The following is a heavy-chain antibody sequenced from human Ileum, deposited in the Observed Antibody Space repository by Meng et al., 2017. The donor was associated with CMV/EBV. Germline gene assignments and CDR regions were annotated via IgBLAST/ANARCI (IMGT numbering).Heavy chain of an antibody. CDR2: IYSGGSTT. CDR1: GFACSTYA. Sequence: ASGFACSTYAMSWVRQAPGKGLEWVSIIYSGGSTTYHADSVKGRFTISRDDSRNTLYLQMNSLRAEDTALYYCAKDMYSSSWLLDYWGQGTLVTVSS. CDR3: AKDMYSSSWLLDY. V-gene: IGHV3-23*03. D-gene: IGHD6-13*01. J-gene: IGHJ4*02.